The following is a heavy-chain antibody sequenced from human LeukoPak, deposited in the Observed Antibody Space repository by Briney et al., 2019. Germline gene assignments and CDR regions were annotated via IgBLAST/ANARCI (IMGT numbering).Heavy chain of an antibody. Sequence: SETLSLTCAVYGGSFSGYYWSWIRQPPGKGLEWIGEINHSGSTNYNPSLKSRVTISVDTSKNQFSLKLSSVTAADTAVYYCANLRGYSYGYRLFDYWGQGTLVTVSS. V-gene: IGHV4-34*01. CDR1: GGSFSGYY. J-gene: IGHJ4*02. CDR3: ANLRGYSYGYRLFDY. CDR2: INHSGST. D-gene: IGHD5-18*01.